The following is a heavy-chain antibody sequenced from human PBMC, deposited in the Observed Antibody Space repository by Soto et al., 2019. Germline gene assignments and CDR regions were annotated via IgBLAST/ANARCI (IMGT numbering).Heavy chain of an antibody. CDR3: ARLDYDLSFGHYGLDV. CDR2: IYYSGST. V-gene: IGHV4-31*03. J-gene: IGHJ6*02. CDR1: GGSISSGGYY. D-gene: IGHD3-3*01. Sequence: SETLSLTCTVSGGSISSGGYYWSWIRQHPGKGLEWIGYIYYSGSTFYNPSLKSRVTISVDTSRNQFSLKLSSVAAADTAVYYCARLDYDLSFGHYGLDVWGPGTTVTAP.